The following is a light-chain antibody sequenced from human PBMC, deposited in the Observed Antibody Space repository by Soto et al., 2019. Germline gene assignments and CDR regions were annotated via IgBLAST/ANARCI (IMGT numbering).Light chain of an antibody. CDR3: CSYAGDSTFV. Sequence: QSALTQPTSVSGSPGQSITISCTGTNSDVGNYDLVSWYQHHPGRAPKLIICEVSERPSGVSNRFSGSKSGNTASLRISGLQAEDEADSYCCSYAGDSTFVFGAGTKLTVL. J-gene: IGLJ1*01. CDR1: NSDVGNYDL. V-gene: IGLV2-23*02. CDR2: EVS.